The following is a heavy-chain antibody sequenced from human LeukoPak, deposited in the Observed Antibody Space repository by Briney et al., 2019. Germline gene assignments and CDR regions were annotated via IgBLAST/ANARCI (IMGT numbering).Heavy chain of an antibody. V-gene: IGHV3-23*01. CDR2: ISGGGEPT. D-gene: IGHD4-17*01. CDR3: ARDYADYVGYCFFDY. CDR1: GFIFNNYA. Sequence: QPGESLTLSCPASGFIFNNYAMSWVRQAPGKVREWVSSISGGGEPTYYADSAKGPFTISRDNPEHTLYLQMNSLRAEDTAVYYCARDYADYVGYCFFDYWGQGTLVTVSS. J-gene: IGHJ4*02.